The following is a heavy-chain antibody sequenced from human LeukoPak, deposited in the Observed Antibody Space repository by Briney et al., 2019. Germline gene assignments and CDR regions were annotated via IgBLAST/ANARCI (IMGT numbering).Heavy chain of an antibody. Sequence: PGGSLRLSCAASGFTFSDHFLDWVRQAPGKGLEWVGRTRNKANSYITEYAVSVKGRFIISRDDSKNSLYLQMSSLKTDDTAMYYCASIRGTFGYWGQGTLVTVSS. J-gene: IGHJ4*02. CDR3: ASIRGTFGY. D-gene: IGHD1-26*01. CDR1: GFTFSDHF. V-gene: IGHV3-72*01. CDR2: TRNKANSYIT.